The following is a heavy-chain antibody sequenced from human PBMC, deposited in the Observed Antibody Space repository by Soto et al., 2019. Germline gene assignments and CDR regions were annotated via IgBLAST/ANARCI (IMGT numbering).Heavy chain of an antibody. CDR2: ISWNSGSI. D-gene: IGHD6-19*01. Sequence: EVQLVESGGGLVQPGRSLRLSCAASGFTFDDYAMHWVRQAPGKGLAWVSGISWNSGSIGYADSVKGRFTISRDNAKNSLYLQMNSLRAEDTALYYCAKDKEGQWLDGGYFDYWGQGTLVTVSS. CDR3: AKDKEGQWLDGGYFDY. CDR1: GFTFDDYA. V-gene: IGHV3-9*01. J-gene: IGHJ4*02.